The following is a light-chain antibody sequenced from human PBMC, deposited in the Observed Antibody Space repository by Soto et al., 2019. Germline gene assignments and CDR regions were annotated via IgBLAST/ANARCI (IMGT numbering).Light chain of an antibody. CDR1: QGINNL. CDR3: LQHDTYPFT. V-gene: IGKV1-17*01. CDR2: AAS. Sequence: DIQMTQSPSSLSASVGDRVTITCRASQGINNLLGWYQQGPGKAPKRLIYAASNLEGVVPSRFSCSGSGTEFTLTISSLQPEDFATYYCLQHDTYPFTFGPWTKVDV. J-gene: IGKJ3*01.